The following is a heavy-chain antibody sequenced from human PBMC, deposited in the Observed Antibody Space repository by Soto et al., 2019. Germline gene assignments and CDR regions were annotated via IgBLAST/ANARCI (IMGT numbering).Heavy chain of an antibody. Sequence: QVQLQESGPGLVKPSETLSLTCTVSGGSISSYYWSWIRQPPGKGLEWIGYIYYSGSTNYNPSLKSRVTIXXDTTKSQLSLQLSSVTDADTAVYYCARWGSLPGCDWGQGTLDTVSS. CDR3: ARWGSLPGCD. CDR2: IYYSGST. J-gene: IGHJ4*02. D-gene: IGHD3-9*01. V-gene: IGHV4-59*01. CDR1: GGSISSYY.